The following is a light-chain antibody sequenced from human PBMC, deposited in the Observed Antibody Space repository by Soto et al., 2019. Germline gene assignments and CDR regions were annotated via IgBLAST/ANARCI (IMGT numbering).Light chain of an antibody. J-gene: IGKJ1*01. CDR1: QSVSTW. CDR3: QQYNVHSPWT. CDR2: KAS. Sequence: DIQMTQSPSTLSASVGDRVSITCRASQSVSTWLAWYQQKPGKAPQLLIFKASTLESGVPSRFSGSGSGIEFTLTITSLQPDDCATYYCQQYNVHSPWTFGQGTKVEIK. V-gene: IGKV1-5*03.